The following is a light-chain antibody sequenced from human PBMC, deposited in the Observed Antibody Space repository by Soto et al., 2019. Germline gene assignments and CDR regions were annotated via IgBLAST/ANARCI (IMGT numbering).Light chain of an antibody. CDR2: GAS. CDR1: QSVSSN. Sequence: EIVMTQSPATLSVSPGERATLSCRASQSVSSNLAWYQQKPGQAPRLLIYGASTRATGIPARFSGSGSGTEFTLTISSLQSEDFAAYYCHQYNNWPPWTVGQGTKVDSK. V-gene: IGKV3-15*01. CDR3: HQYNNWPPWT. J-gene: IGKJ1*01.